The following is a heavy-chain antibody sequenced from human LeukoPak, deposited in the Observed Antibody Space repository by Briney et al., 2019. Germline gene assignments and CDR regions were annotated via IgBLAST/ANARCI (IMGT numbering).Heavy chain of an antibody. Sequence: PSETLSLTCDVTGGSLSGSYWSWIRQSPEKGLEWIGEINQSGNSNYNPSLKSRVTILVDTSKNQFSLKLSSVTAADTAVYYCARQKPSTFRQYGRGRPLDSWGQGTLVTVSS. CDR1: GGSLSGSY. CDR2: INQSGNS. D-gene: IGHD4-11*01. J-gene: IGHJ4*02. V-gene: IGHV4-34*01. CDR3: ARQKPSTFRQYGRGRPLDS.